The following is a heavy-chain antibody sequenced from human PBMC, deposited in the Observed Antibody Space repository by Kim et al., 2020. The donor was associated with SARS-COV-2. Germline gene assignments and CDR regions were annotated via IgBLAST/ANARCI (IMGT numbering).Heavy chain of an antibody. CDR3: ASLLGYCSSTSCYIGSMDV. Sequence: GRFTISRDNSKNTLYLQMNSLRAEDTAVYYCASLLGYCSSTSCYIGSMDVWGKGTTVTVSS. D-gene: IGHD2-2*02. V-gene: IGHV3-30*07. J-gene: IGHJ6*03.